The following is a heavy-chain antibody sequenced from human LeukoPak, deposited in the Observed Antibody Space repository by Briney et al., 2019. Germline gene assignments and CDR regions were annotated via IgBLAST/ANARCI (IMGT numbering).Heavy chain of an antibody. CDR2: IDPPSGSP. CDR3: ARSGFSTGFYVDC. J-gene: IGHJ4*02. Sequence: ASVTVTCKASGYTFTGQFIHWLRQAPGQGLEWMGWIDPPSGSPHYAQKFQDAVTLTRDTSIGTAYMEVHRLQPDDTAVYYCARSGFSTGFYVDCWGEGALISVSS. CDR1: GYTFTGQF. D-gene: IGHD6-19*01. V-gene: IGHV1-2*02.